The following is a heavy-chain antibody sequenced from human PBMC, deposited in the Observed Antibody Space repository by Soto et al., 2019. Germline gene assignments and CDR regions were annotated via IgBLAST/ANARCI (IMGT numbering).Heavy chain of an antibody. V-gene: IGHV3-33*01. CDR3: ARDFTVSGGMHV. J-gene: IGHJ6*03. CDR1: GFTFSSYG. Sequence: QVQLVESGGGVVQPGRSLRLSCAASGFTFSSYGLHWVRQAPGKGLEWVAVIGYDGSNKYYADSVKGRFTISRDNSKKALYVQKISVRGGDTAVYYCARDFTVSGGMHVWGKGTTVTVSS. CDR2: IGYDGSNK. D-gene: IGHD3-16*01.